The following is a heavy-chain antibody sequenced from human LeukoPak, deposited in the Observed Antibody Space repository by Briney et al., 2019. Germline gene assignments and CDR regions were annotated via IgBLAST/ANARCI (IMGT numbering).Heavy chain of an antibody. CDR3: AIRQAVHISVWSLGPKKKANEYGLDV. V-gene: IGHV4-59*08. D-gene: IGHD6-13*01. CDR2: IDYTGST. CDR1: GGSINDAY. J-gene: IGHJ6*01. Sequence: SETLSLTCTVSGGSINDAYWSWIRQSPGRGLEWIGYIDYTGSTNYHPSLRGRVTISLATSKKQFSLTLSSVTAADTAVYYCAIRQAVHISVWSLGPKKKANEYGLDVWGQGTTVTVSS.